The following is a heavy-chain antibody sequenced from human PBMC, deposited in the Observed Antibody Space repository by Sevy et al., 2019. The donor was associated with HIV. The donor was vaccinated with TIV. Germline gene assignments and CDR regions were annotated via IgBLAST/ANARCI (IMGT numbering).Heavy chain of an antibody. J-gene: IGHJ4*02. CDR1: GGSISSGSYY. CDR3: ARGEDSAMIDY. Sequence: SETLSLTCTVSGGSISSGSYYWGWIRQPPGKGLEWIGTMYYDGSAYYNPSLQGRVSMSVDTSKNQFSLNLSSVTAADTAVYFCARGEDSAMIDYWGQGTLVTVSS. V-gene: IGHV4-39*01. D-gene: IGHD5-18*01. CDR2: MYYDGSA.